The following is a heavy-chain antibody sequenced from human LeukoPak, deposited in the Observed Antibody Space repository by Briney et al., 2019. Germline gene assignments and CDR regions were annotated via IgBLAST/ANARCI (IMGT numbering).Heavy chain of an antibody. CDR1: GFTFSSYG. V-gene: IGHV3-23*01. J-gene: IGHJ5*02. CDR2: ISGSGGST. CDR3: ARTRGSSGWFNWFDP. D-gene: IGHD6-19*01. Sequence: PGGSLRLSCAASGFTFSSYGMSWVRQAPGKGLEWVSAISGSGGSTYYADSVKGRFTISRDNAKNTLFLQVNSLRAEDTAVYYCARTRGSSGWFNWFDPWGQGTLVTVSS.